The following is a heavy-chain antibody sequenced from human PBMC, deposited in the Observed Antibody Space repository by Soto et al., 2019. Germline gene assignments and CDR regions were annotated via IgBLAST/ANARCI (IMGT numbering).Heavy chain of an antibody. CDR3: ARENSSSGYYHYGMDV. CDR2: INPSGGST. V-gene: IGHV1-46*01. J-gene: IGHJ6*02. CDR1: GYTFTSYY. D-gene: IGHD1-26*01. Sequence: GASVKVSCKASGYTFTSYYMHWVRQAPGQGLEWMGIINPSGGSTSYAQKFQGRVTMTRDTSTSTVYMELSSLRSEDTAVYYCARENSSSGYYHYGMDVWGQGTTVPVSS.